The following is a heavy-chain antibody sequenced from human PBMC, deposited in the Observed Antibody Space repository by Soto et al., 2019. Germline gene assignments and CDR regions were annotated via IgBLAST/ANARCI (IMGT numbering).Heavy chain of an antibody. Sequence: SETLSLTCAVYGGSFSDYYWGWIRQSPEKGLEWIGEVSLSGSTNYNPSLKSRVTVSVDTSKTQFSLRLSSLTAADTAVYYCARGLRASFGVRLSYYYYGMDVWGQGTTVTVS. CDR2: VSLSGST. V-gene: IGHV4-34*01. J-gene: IGHJ6*02. CDR1: GGSFSDYY. D-gene: IGHD3-10*01. CDR3: ARGLRASFGVRLSYYYYGMDV.